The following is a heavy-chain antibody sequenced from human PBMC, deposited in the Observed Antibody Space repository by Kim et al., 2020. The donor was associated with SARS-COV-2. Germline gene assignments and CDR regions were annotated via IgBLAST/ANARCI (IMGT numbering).Heavy chain of an antibody. J-gene: IGHJ5*02. V-gene: IGHV1-18*04. CDR2: ISAYNGNT. CDR3: ARDRYCSSTSCYGLGWFDP. D-gene: IGHD2-2*01. CDR1: GYTFTSYG. Sequence: ASVKVSCKASGYTFTSYGISWVRQAPGQGLEWMGWISAYNGNTNYAQTLQGRVTMTTDTSTSTAYMELRSLRSDDTAVYYCARDRYCSSTSCYGLGWFDPWGQGTLVTVSS.